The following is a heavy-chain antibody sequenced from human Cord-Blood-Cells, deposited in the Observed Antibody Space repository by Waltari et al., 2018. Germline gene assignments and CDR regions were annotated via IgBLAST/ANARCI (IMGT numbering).Heavy chain of an antibody. V-gene: IGHV1-24*01. Sequence: QVQLVQTGAEVKKPGASEKVSCKVSGYTLTELSMHWERQAPGKGLEWMGGFDPENGKAIYAQHFPGTVTMTEDTSTDTANMDLSSLRSEDTAVYYCATGNSYGRKYHYWYFDLWGRGTLVTVSS. J-gene: IGHJ2*01. CDR1: GYTLTELS. CDR3: ATGNSYGRKYHYWYFDL. CDR2: FDPENGKA. D-gene: IGHD5-18*01.